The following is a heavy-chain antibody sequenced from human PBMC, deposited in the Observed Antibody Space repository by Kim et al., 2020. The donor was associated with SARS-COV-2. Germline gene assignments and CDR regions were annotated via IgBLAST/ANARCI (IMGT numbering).Heavy chain of an antibody. CDR1: GFTFSTYW. D-gene: IGHD6-19*01. CDR2: IKADGSEN. J-gene: IGHJ4*02. CDR3: ARDIGWQTFDY. Sequence: GGSLRLSCTASGFTFSTYWMSWVRQTPGKGLERVANIKADGSENYYLDSVRGRFTISRDNAKNSLYLQMNSLRADDTAVYYCARDIGWQTFDYWGQGTLVTVSS. V-gene: IGHV3-7*01.